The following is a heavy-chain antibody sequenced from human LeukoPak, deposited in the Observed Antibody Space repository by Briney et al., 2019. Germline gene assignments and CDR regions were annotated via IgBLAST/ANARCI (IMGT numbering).Heavy chain of an antibody. J-gene: IGHJ4*02. CDR1: GFTFSTFA. CDR3: ARAQTYGDYRLLLDY. V-gene: IGHV3-23*01. Sequence: QPGGSLRLSCAASGFTFSTFAMIWVRQAPGRGLEWVSAICKSGGSTYYADSVRGRFTISRDNSKNTLFLQMNSLRAEDTALYYCARAQTYGDYRLLLDYWGQGTLVTVSS. CDR2: ICKSGGST. D-gene: IGHD4-17*01.